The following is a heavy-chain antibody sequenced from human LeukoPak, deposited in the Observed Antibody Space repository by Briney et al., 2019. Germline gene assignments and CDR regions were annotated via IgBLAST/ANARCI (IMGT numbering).Heavy chain of an antibody. CDR1: GFTFDDYG. J-gene: IGHJ4*02. Sequence: GGSLRPSCAASGFTFDDYGMSWVRQAPGKGLEWVSGINWNGGSTGYADSVKGRFTISRDNAKNSLYLQMNSLRAEDTALYYCARGAGDYYDSSGYYYFDYWGQGTLVTVSS. CDR2: INWNGGST. V-gene: IGHV3-20*04. CDR3: ARGAGDYYDSSGYYYFDY. D-gene: IGHD3-22*01.